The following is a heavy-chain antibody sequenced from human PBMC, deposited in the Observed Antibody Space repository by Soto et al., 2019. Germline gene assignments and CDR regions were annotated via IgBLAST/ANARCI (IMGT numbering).Heavy chain of an antibody. CDR2: IYPGDSDT. CDR3: ARHVGRRYCISTSCYADYCYYGMDV. D-gene: IGHD2-2*01. J-gene: IGHJ6*02. CDR1: GYSFTSYW. Sequence: PGESLKISCKGSGYSFTSYWIGWVRQMPGKGLEWMGIIYPGDSDTRYSPSFQGQVTISADKSISTAYLQWSSLKASDTAMYYCARHVGRRYCISTSCYADYCYYGMDVWGQGTTVTVSS. V-gene: IGHV5-51*01.